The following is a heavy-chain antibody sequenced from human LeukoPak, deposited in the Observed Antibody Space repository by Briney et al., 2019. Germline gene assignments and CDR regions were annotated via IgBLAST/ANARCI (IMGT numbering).Heavy chain of an antibody. V-gene: IGHV3-30*03. CDR2: ISYDGGNE. Sequence: GGSLRLSCAASGFTFSTYGIHWVRQAPGKGPEWVAVISYDGGNEYYADSVRGRFTISRDNSKNTLYLQMNSLRAEDTAVYYCVRDHFGYNWIPESWGQGTLVTVSS. CDR1: GFTFSTYG. D-gene: IGHD1-20*01. CDR3: VRDHFGYNWIPES. J-gene: IGHJ5*02.